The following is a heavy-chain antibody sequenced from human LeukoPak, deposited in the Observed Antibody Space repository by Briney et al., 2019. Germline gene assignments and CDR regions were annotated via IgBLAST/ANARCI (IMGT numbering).Heavy chain of an antibody. CDR3: ARESGSSWEFDY. CDR2: ISYDGSNK. J-gene: IGHJ4*02. Sequence: GGSLRLSCAASGFTFSSYAMHWVRQAPGKGLEWVAVISYDGSNKYYADSVKGRFTISRDNSKNTLYLQMNSLGAEDTAVYYCARESGSSWEFDYWGQGTLVTVSS. CDR1: GFTFSSYA. V-gene: IGHV3-30-3*01. D-gene: IGHD6-13*01.